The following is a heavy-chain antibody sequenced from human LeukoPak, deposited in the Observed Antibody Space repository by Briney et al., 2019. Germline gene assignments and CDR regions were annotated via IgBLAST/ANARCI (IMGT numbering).Heavy chain of an antibody. V-gene: IGHV3-74*01. Sequence: GGSLRLSCAASGNYWIHWVRQAPGKGLVWVSHINSDGSWTSYADSVKGRFTISKDNAKNTVYLQMNSLRAEDTAVYYCVSFYETYWGRGTLVTVSS. D-gene: IGHD2/OR15-2a*01. CDR3: VSFYETY. CDR2: INSDGSWT. J-gene: IGHJ4*02. CDR1: GNYW.